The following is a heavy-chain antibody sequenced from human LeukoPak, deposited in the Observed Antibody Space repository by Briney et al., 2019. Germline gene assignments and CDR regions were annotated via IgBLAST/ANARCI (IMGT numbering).Heavy chain of an antibody. CDR2: INPNSGGT. CDR1: GYTFTGYY. D-gene: IGHD4-23*01. CDR3: ARDYGGNYHFDY. V-gene: IGHV1-2*02. Sequence: ASVKVSCKASGYTFTGYYMHWVRQAPGQGLEWMGWINPNSGGTNYAQKFQGRVTMTRDTSISTAYMELSRLRSDDAAVYYCARDYGGNYHFDYWGQGTLVTVSS. J-gene: IGHJ4*02.